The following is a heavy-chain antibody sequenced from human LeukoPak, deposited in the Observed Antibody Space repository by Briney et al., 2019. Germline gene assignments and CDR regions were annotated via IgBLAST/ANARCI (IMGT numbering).Heavy chain of an antibody. V-gene: IGHV1-24*01. CDR1: GYTLTELS. CDR3: ATGPLGYYDSGGYYASLDY. Sequence: ASVKVSCKVSGYTLTELSMHWVRQAPGKGLEWVGGFDPEDGETIYAQKFQGRVTMTEDTSTDTAYMELSSLRSEDTAVYYCATGPLGYYDSGGYYASLDYWGQGTLVTVSS. D-gene: IGHD3-22*01. J-gene: IGHJ4*02. CDR2: FDPEDGET.